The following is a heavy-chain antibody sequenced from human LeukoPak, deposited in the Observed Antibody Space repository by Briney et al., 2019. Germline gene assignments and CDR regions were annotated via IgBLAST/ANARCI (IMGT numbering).Heavy chain of an antibody. Sequence: ASVKVSCKASGYTFTSYYMHWVRQAPGQGLEWMGIINPSGGSTSYAQKFQGRVTITADESTSTAYMELSSLRSEDTAVYYCARDQLNYYDSSGHYYYGMDVWGQGTTVTVSS. J-gene: IGHJ6*02. CDR3: ARDQLNYYDSSGHYYYGMDV. CDR2: INPSGGST. D-gene: IGHD3-22*01. CDR1: GYTFTSYY. V-gene: IGHV1-46*01.